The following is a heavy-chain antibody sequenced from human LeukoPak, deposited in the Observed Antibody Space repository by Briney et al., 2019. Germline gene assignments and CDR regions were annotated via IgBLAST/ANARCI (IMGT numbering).Heavy chain of an antibody. CDR1: GYTFTGYY. CDR2: INPNSGGT. J-gene: IGHJ4*02. D-gene: IGHD6-19*01. V-gene: IGHV1-2*02. CDR3: SREPRPRGGWFVSD. Sequence: ASVKVSCKASGYTFTGYYMHWVGQAPGQGLEWMGWINPNSGGTNYAQKFQGRVTMTRDTSINTASMELSGLKSDDTAVYYCSREPRPRGGWFVSDWGQGTLVTVSS.